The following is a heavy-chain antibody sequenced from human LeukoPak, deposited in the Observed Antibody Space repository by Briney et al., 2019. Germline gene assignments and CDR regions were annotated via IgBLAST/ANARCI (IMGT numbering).Heavy chain of an antibody. CDR2: IIPIFGTA. Sequence: ASVKVSCKASGGTFSSYAISWVRQAPGQGLEWMGGIIPIFGTANYAQKLQGRVTMTTDTSTSTAYMELRSLRSDDTAVYYCARDRSPLSYYYGSGSYYADAFDIWGQGTMVTVSS. D-gene: IGHD3-10*01. CDR3: ARDRSPLSYYYGSGSYYADAFDI. J-gene: IGHJ3*02. CDR1: GGTFSSYA. V-gene: IGHV1-69*05.